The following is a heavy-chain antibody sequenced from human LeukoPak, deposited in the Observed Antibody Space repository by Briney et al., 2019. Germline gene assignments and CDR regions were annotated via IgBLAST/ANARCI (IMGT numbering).Heavy chain of an antibody. J-gene: IGHJ4*02. V-gene: IGHV4-38-2*02. CDR2: INHSGST. CDR1: GYSISSAYY. Sequence: PSETLSLTCTVSGYSISSAYYWSWIRQPPGKGLEWIGEINHSGSTNYNPSLKSRVTISVDTSKNQFSLKLSSVTAADTAVYYCASASDYGGNFDYWGQGTLVTVSS. CDR3: ASASDYGGNFDY. D-gene: IGHD4-23*01.